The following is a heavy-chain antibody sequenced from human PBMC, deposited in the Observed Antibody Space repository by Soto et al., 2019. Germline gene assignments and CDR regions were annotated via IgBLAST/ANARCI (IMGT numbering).Heavy chain of an antibody. CDR1: GFPFSSYA. CDR2: ISYDGSNK. V-gene: IGHV3-30-3*01. D-gene: IGHD3-22*01. CDR3: ARGEDDSSGYYFGVFDY. J-gene: IGHJ4*02. Sequence: QVQLVESGGGVVQPGRSLRLSCAASGFPFSSYAMHWVRQAPGKGLEWVAVISYDGSNKYYADSVKGRFTISRDNSKNTLDLQMNSLRAEDTAVYYCARGEDDSSGYYFGVFDYWGQGTLVTVSS.